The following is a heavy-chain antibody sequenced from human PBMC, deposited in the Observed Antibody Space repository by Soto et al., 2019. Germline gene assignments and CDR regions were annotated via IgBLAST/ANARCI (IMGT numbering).Heavy chain of an antibody. Sequence: PXESLTISCKGSGYSFTSYWIGLVRQMPGKGLEWMGIIYPGDSDTRYSPSFQGQVTISADKSISTAYLQWSSLKASDTAMYYCATYSGSAEPDAFDIWGQGTMVTVSS. CDR2: IYPGDSDT. D-gene: IGHD1-26*01. V-gene: IGHV5-51*01. CDR3: ATYSGSAEPDAFDI. CDR1: GYSFTSYW. J-gene: IGHJ3*02.